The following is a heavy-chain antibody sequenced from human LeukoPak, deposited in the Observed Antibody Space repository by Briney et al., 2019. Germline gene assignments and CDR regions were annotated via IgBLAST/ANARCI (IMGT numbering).Heavy chain of an antibody. V-gene: IGHV1-18*04. Sequence: ASVTVSCKASGYTFTSYGISWVRQAPGQGLEWMGWISAYNGNTNYAQKLQGRVTMTTDTSTSTAYMELRSLRSDDTAVYYCARERGYSGSFYYYGMDVWGKGTTVTVSS. CDR1: GYTFTSYG. D-gene: IGHD5-12*01. CDR2: ISAYNGNT. CDR3: ARERGYSGSFYYYGMDV. J-gene: IGHJ6*04.